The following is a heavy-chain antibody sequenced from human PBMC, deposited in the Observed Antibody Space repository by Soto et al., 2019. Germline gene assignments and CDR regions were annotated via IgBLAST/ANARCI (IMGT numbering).Heavy chain of an antibody. D-gene: IGHD2-2*01. V-gene: IGHV4-59*08. J-gene: IGHJ6*03. CDR2: IYYSGST. CDR3: ARHAVVVVPAATGGYYYYMDV. Sequence: SETLSLTCTVSGGSISSYYWSWIRQPPGKGLEWIGYIYYSGSTNYNPSLKSRVTISVDTSKNQFSLKLSSVTAADTAVYYCARHAVVVVPAATGGYYYYMDVWGKGTTVTVSS. CDR1: GGSISSYY.